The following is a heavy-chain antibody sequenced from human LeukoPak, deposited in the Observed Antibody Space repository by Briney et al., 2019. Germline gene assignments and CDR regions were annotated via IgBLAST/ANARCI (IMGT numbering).Heavy chain of an antibody. V-gene: IGHV3-7*02. J-gene: IGHJ5*02. CDR3: TTVRYRSGFDP. CDR1: GITFSNYW. Sequence: GGSLRLSCLASGITFSNYWMSWVRQAPGKGLEWVANIKRDGSETNYVDSVKGRFTLSRDNTKNSLYPQINRLRAEDTAVSYCTTVRYRSGFDPWRQGTLV. CDR2: IKRDGSET. D-gene: IGHD5-18*01.